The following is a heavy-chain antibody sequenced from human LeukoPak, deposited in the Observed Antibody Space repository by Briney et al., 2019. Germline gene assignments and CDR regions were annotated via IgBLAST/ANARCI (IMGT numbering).Heavy chain of an antibody. CDR1: SLHISSNY. D-gene: IGHD6-19*01. V-gene: IGHV4-59*07. CDR3: ARLVDPYNSGAPDIFDV. J-gene: IGHJ3*01. CDR2: VHYAGRT. Sequence: SDPLPLSHSVLSLHISSNYWIWIRQPPAKELAGIGYVHYAGRTRYHHYLQSRLTISLDTSSNHFSLQLSSMTTADTAVYYCARLVDPYNSGAPDIFDVWGEGTVVSVS.